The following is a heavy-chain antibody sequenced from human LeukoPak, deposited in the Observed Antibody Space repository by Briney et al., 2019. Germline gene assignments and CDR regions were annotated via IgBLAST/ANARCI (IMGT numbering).Heavy chain of an antibody. CDR1: GYIFPSYW. V-gene: IGHV5-51*01. CDR3: ARMVKDGDYDWFDP. CDR2: IYPGDSDT. D-gene: IGHD4-17*01. Sequence: GKSLKISCKVSGYIFPSYWIGWVRQMPGKGLEWMGIIYPGDSDTRYSPSFQGQVTISADKSISTAYLQWSSLKASDTAMYYCARMVKDGDYDWFDPWGQGTLVTISS. J-gene: IGHJ5*02.